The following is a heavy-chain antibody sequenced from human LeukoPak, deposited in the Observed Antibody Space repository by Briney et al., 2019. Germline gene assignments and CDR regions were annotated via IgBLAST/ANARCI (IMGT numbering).Heavy chain of an antibody. Sequence: GGSLRLSCAASGFTFSRCDMHWVRQAPGKGLEWVAFVLYDGSLKYYADSVRGRVTISRDNAKNSLYLQMNSLRAEDTAAYYCARAYYYGSEGVDYWGQGTLVTVSS. V-gene: IGHV3-30*02. J-gene: IGHJ4*02. CDR1: GFTFSRCD. CDR3: ARAYYYGSEGVDY. D-gene: IGHD3-10*01. CDR2: VLYDGSLK.